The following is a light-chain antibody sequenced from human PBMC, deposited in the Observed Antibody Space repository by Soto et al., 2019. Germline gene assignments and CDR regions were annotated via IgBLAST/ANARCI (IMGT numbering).Light chain of an antibody. CDR2: EGS. CDR1: NSDVGTYNL. V-gene: IGLV2-23*01. CDR3: CSYAGNSIYV. Sequence: QSALTQPASVSGSPGQSITISCTGTNSDVGTYNLVSWYQQHPGKAPKLMIYEGSERPSGVSNRFSGSKSGNTASLTISGLHAEDGADYYCCSYAGNSIYVFGTGTKLTVL. J-gene: IGLJ1*01.